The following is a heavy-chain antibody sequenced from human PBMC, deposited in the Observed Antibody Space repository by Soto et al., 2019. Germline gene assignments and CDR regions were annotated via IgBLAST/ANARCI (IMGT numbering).Heavy chain of an antibody. CDR2: INHSGGT. Sequence: QVQLQQWGAGLLKPSETLSLTCAVYGGSFSGYYWSWVRQPPGKGLEWIGEINHSGGTNYNPSLKSRVTISVDTSKNQFSLNLNSVTAADTSVYYCARGRWEVRLDHWGEGTLVTISS. V-gene: IGHV4-34*01. D-gene: IGHD1-26*01. J-gene: IGHJ5*02. CDR3: ARGRWEVRLDH. CDR1: GGSFSGYY.